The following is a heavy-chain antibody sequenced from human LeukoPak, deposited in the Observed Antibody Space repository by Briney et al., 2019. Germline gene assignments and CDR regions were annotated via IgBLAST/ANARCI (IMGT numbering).Heavy chain of an antibody. CDR1: SDSISSDY. V-gene: IGHV4-59*01. D-gene: IGHD5-12*01. CDR2: IYYSGST. J-gene: IGHJ4*02. Sequence: SETLSLTCTVSSDSISSDYWSWIRQPPGKGLEWIGYIYYSGSTNYNPSLKSRITISIDTSKNQFSLKLSSVTAADTAVYYCARSGGLRYSGYDDFDYWGQGTLVTVSS. CDR3: ARSGGLRYSGYDDFDY.